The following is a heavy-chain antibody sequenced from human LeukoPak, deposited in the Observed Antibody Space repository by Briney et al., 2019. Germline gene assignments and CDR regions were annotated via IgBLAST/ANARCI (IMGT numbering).Heavy chain of an antibody. D-gene: IGHD1-26*01. CDR1: GFTFISYT. J-gene: IGHJ6*02. CDR2: VSGSGGNI. V-gene: IGHV3-23*01. Sequence: PGGSLRLSCAASGFTFISYTMSRVRQAPGKGLEWVSGVSGSGGNIHYADSVKGRFTIFRDNSKNTLYLQMDSLRAEDTAVYACVKDHRDSGNYYYYYGMDVWGQGTTVAVSS. CDR3: VKDHRDSGNYYYYYGMDV.